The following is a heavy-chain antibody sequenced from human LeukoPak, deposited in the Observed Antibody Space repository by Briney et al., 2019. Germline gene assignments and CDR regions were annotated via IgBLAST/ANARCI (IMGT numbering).Heavy chain of an antibody. D-gene: IGHD1-14*01. Sequence: GGSLRLSCAASGFTFNTYTMSCVRQAPGKGLEWVSSISSSNSYIYYADSVKGRFTISRDNAKNSLYLQMNSLRAEDTAVYYCARDYLPRLNRKFGGPNKEDYMDVWGKGTTVTVS. CDR1: GFTFNTYT. CDR3: ARDYLPRLNRKFGGPNKEDYMDV. J-gene: IGHJ6*03. CDR2: ISSSNSYI. V-gene: IGHV3-21*01.